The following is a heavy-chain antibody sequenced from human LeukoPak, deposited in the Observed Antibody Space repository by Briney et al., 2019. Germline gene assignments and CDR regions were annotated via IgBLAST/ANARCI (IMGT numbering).Heavy chain of an antibody. CDR3: ARGLRDFPAFDS. CDR1: GGTFSSYA. D-gene: IGHD2-2*01. V-gene: IGHV1-69*06. Sequence: SVKVSCKASGGTFSSYAISWVRQAPGQGLEWMGGIIPIFGTANYAQKFQGRVTITADKSTSTAYMELSSLRSEDTAVYYCARGLRDFPAFDSWGQGTLVTVSS. CDR2: IIPIFGTA. J-gene: IGHJ4*02.